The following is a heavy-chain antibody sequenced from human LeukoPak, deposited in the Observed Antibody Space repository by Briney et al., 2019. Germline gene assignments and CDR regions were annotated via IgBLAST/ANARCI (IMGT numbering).Heavy chain of an antibody. V-gene: IGHV3-30*18. CDR2: ISYDGSNK. D-gene: IGHD3-10*01. CDR1: GFTFSTYG. J-gene: IGHJ4*02. CDR3: AKDERGPHFAS. Sequence: GGSLRLSCAACGFTFSTYGMHWVRQPPGKGLEWVARISYDGSNKYYADSVKGRFTLSRDNSTNTLYLQLTSMRPEDTAVYYCAKDERGPHFASWGERTLVTVSS.